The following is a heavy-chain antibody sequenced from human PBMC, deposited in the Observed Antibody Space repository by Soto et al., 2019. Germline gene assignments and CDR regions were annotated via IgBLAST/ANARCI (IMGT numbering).Heavy chain of an antibody. V-gene: IGHV4-39*01. CDR1: GGSVSNSTYY. D-gene: IGHD2-8*01. J-gene: IGHJ4*02. CDR2: VYYRGRS. Sequence: PSETLSLTCTVSGGSVSNSTYYWGWLRQSPGKGLEWIGSVYYRGRSYSKSSVKSLVTISVDTSKSHFSLNLNSVTASDTAVYFCVSQRTSVLTQAYFDYWGPGALVT. CDR3: VSQRTSVLTQAYFDY.